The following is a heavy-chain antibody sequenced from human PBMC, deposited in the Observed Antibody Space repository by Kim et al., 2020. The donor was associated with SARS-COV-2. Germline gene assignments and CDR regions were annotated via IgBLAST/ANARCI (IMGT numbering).Heavy chain of an antibody. V-gene: IGHV3-23*01. Sequence: GGSLRLSCAASGFTFSSYAMSWVRQAPGKGLEWVSAISGSGGSTYYADSVKGRFTISRDNSKNTLYLQMNSLRAEDTAVYYCATEPYYDSTRGWFDPWGQGTLVTVSS. CDR1: GFTFSSYA. J-gene: IGHJ5*02. CDR3: ATEPYYDSTRGWFDP. D-gene: IGHD3-22*01. CDR2: ISGSGGST.